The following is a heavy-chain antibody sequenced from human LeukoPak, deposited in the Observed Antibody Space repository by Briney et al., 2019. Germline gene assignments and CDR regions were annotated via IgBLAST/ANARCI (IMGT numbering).Heavy chain of an antibody. D-gene: IGHD3-10*01. CDR2: INNSGST. J-gene: IGHJ5*02. CDR1: GGSFSGYY. CDR3: ARRRIFYYGSGSSNWFDP. Sequence: SETLCLTSADHGGSFSGYYWSRIRQHPRKGLEWIGEINNSGSTDYNPSLQSRAAISVPTSTNQFSLKLSSVTAADTAVYYCARRRIFYYGSGSSNWFDPWGQGTLVTVSS. V-gene: IGHV4-34*01.